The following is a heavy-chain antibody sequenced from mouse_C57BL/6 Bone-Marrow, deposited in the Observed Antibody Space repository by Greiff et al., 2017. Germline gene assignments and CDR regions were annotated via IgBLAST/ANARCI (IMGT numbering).Heavy chain of an antibody. D-gene: IGHD2-10*01. J-gene: IGHJ4*01. CDR3: ARKPPYYFFLDY. Sequence: EVKLVESGGGLVQPGGSLKLSCAASGFTFSDYGMAWVRQAPRKGHEWVAFISNLAYSIYYADTVTGRFPISRENAKNTLNLEMSSLGSEDTAMYYCARKPPYYFFLDYWGQGTSVTVSS. V-gene: IGHV5-15*01. CDR2: ISNLAYSI. CDR1: GFTFSDYG.